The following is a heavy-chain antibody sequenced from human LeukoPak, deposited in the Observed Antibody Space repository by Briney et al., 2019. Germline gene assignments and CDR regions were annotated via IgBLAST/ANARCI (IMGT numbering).Heavy chain of an antibody. CDR3: ARSRKGYSGYLSRAFDI. V-gene: IGHV4-34*01. CDR1: GGPYSGYY. D-gene: IGHD5-12*01. CDR2: LNHSGST. Sequence: SEPLTLPCAVYGGPYSGYYWSWIPEPPGKALEWIGELNHSGSTNYNPSLKRRVTIQIHMSKNEFSLTLHSVTPADTPVLQCARSRKGYSGYLSRAFDIWGQETMVIVAS. J-gene: IGHJ3*02.